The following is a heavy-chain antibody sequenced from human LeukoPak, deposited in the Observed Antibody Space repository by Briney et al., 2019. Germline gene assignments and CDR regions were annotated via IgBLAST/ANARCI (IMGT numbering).Heavy chain of an antibody. CDR1: GFTFSTYA. J-gene: IGHJ6*02. CDR2: ISYDGSNK. D-gene: IGHD3-10*01. V-gene: IGHV3-30-3*01. Sequence: GGSLRLSCAASGFTFSTYAMHWVRQAPGKGLEWVAVISYDGSNKYYADSVRGRFTISRDNSKNTLYLQMNSLRAEDTAVYYCARDQMVRDYGMDVWGQGTTVTVSS. CDR3: ARDQMVRDYGMDV.